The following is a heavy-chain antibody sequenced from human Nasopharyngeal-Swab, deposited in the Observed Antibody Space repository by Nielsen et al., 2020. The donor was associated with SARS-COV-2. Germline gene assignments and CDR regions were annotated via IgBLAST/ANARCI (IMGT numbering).Heavy chain of an antibody. CDR1: GGSISSSSYY. CDR2: IYYSGST. V-gene: IGHV4-39*01. CDR3: ARVLGYCTNGVCSNQIYDYYYMDV. J-gene: IGHJ6*03. D-gene: IGHD2-8*01. Sequence: SETLSLTCTVAGGSISSSSYYWGWIRQPPGKGLEWIGSIYYSGSTYYNPSLKSRVTISVDTSKNQFSLKLSSVTAADTAVYYCARVLGYCTNGVCSNQIYDYYYMDVWGKGTTVTVSS.